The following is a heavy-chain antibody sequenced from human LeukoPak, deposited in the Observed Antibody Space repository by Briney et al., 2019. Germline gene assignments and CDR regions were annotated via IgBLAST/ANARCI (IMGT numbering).Heavy chain of an antibody. CDR3: ARFTTPYYFDY. J-gene: IGHJ4*02. CDR1: GGSISSYY. V-gene: IGHV4-59*08. CDR2: IYYSGST. D-gene: IGHD3-22*01. Sequence: SETLSLTCTVSGGSISSYYWSWIRQPPGEGLEWIGYIYYSGSTNYNPSLKSRVTISVDTSKNQFSLKLSSVTAADTAVYYCARFTTPYYFDYWGQGTLVTVSS.